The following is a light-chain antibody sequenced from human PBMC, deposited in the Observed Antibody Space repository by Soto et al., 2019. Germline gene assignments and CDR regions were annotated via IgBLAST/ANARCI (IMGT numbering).Light chain of an antibody. J-gene: IGKJ1*01. CDR2: DAS. CDR1: QSISSW. Sequence: DIPMTQSPSPLSASVGDRVTITCRASQSISSWLAWYQQKPGKAPKLLIYDASSLESGVPSRFSCIGSGTEFTLTISSLQPDDFAPYYCQQYNSYWTCGQGTKVEIK. CDR3: QQYNSYWT. V-gene: IGKV1-5*01.